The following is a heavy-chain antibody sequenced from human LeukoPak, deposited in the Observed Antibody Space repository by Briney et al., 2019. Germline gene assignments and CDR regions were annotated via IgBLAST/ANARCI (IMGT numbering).Heavy chain of an antibody. D-gene: IGHD3-22*01. CDR3: ARDYYDGSAYYSYYEY. V-gene: IGHV3-53*01. CDR2: LYSNGNT. Sequence: GGSLRLSCAASGFTFSSYGMHWVRQAPGKGLEWVSTLYSNGNTYYADSVKGRFTISRDNSKNTLSLQMNSLRAEDTAVYYCARDYYDGSAYYSYYEYWGQGTLVTVSS. J-gene: IGHJ4*02. CDR1: GFTFSSYG.